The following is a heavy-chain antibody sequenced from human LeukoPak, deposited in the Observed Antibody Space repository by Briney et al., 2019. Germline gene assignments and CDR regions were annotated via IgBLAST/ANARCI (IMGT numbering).Heavy chain of an antibody. D-gene: IGHD5-24*01. J-gene: IGHJ4*02. CDR1: GGSISSYY. CDR2: IYQSGST. Sequence: SETLSLTCTVSGGSISSYYWSWIRQPPGKGLEWIGYIYQSGSTYFNPSLKSRVSISIDTSKNQFSLKLSSVTAADTAVYYCARDSEFYDGSNYTYYFDLWGQGTLVTVSS. V-gene: IGHV4-59*12. CDR3: ARDSEFYDGSNYTYYFDL.